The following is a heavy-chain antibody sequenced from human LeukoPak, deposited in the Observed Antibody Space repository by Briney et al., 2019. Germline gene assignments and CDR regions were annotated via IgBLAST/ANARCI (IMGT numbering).Heavy chain of an antibody. Sequence: GGSLRLSCAASGFTVSSKYMSWVRQAPGKGLEWVSVIFSGDNTYYADSVKGRFTISRDNSKNTLYLQMNSLRAEDTAVYYCARDFGRGYCSSTSCYGSFDPWGQGTLVTVSS. CDR3: ARDFGRGYCSSTSCYGSFDP. CDR2: IFSGDNT. CDR1: GFTVSSKY. V-gene: IGHV3-66*02. J-gene: IGHJ5*02. D-gene: IGHD2-2*01.